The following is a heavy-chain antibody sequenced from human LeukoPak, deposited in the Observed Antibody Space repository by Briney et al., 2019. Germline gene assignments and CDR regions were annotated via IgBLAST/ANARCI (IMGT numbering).Heavy chain of an antibody. D-gene: IGHD3-3*01. CDR1: GYTFTSYY. CDR3: ARGSYDFWSGRYYYYYYMDV. J-gene: IGHJ6*03. V-gene: IGHV1-69*13. Sequence: SVKVSCKASGYTFTSYYMHWVRQAPGQGLEWMGGIIPIFGTANYAQKFQGRVTITADESTSTAYMELSSLRSEDTAVYYCARGSYDFWSGRYYYYYYMDVWGKGTTVTVSS. CDR2: IIPIFGTA.